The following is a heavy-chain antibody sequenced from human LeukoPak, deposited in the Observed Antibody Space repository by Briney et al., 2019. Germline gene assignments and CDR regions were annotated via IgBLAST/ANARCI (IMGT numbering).Heavy chain of an antibody. D-gene: IGHD3-10*01. Sequence: EASVKVSCKASGYTFTSYYMHWLRQAPGQGLEWMGIINPSGGSTSYAQKFQGRVTMTRDMSTSTVYMELSSLRSEDTAVYYCARAPLGTARGVASYYYYYYMDVWGKGTTVTVSS. CDR1: GYTFTSYY. CDR2: INPSGGST. CDR3: ARAPLGTARGVASYYYYYYMDV. V-gene: IGHV1-46*01. J-gene: IGHJ6*03.